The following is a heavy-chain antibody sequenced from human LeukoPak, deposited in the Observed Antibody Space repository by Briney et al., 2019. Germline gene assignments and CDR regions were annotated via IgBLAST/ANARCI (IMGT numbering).Heavy chain of an antibody. CDR3: ARGRITMVRGVITGSHWFDP. CDR1: GGSFSGYY. J-gene: IGHJ5*02. CDR2: INHSGST. D-gene: IGHD3-10*01. Sequence: SETLSLTCAVYGGSFSGYYWSWIRQPPGKGLEWIGEINHSGSTNYNPSLKSRVTISVDTSKNQFSLKLSPVTAADTAVYYCARGRITMVRGVITGSHWFDPWGQGTLVTVSS. V-gene: IGHV4-34*01.